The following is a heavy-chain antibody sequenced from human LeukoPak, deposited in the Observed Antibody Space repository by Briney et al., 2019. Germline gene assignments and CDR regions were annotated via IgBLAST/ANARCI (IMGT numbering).Heavy chain of an antibody. CDR1: GFSFSTYS. Sequence: GGSLRLSCAASGFSFSTYSMNWVRQALGKGLEWVSSISSRSSYIYYADSVKGRFTISRDNAKNSLYLQMNSLRAEDTAVYYCARDSGYCSNGVCYGIDYWGQGTLVTVSS. CDR3: ARDSGYCSNGVCYGIDY. CDR2: ISSRSSYI. D-gene: IGHD2-8*01. V-gene: IGHV3-21*01. J-gene: IGHJ4*02.